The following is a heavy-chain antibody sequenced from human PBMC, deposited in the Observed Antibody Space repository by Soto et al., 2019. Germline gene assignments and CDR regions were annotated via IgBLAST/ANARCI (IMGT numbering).Heavy chain of an antibody. V-gene: IGHV3-23*01. D-gene: IGHD3-10*01. Sequence: EVQLLESGGGLVQPGGSLRLSCAASGFTFSSYAMSWVRQAPGKGLEWVSAISGSGGSTYYADSVKVRFTISRDNSKITLYLQMNSLRAEDTAVYYCAKEGSGRGDAFDIWGQGTMVTVSS. J-gene: IGHJ3*02. CDR3: AKEGSGRGDAFDI. CDR2: ISGSGGST. CDR1: GFTFSSYA.